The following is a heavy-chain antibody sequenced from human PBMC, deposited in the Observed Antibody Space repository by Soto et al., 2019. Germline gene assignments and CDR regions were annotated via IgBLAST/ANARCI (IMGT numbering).Heavy chain of an antibody. CDR3: ARDPLIGNTDYGLDV. CDR1: GFTFSSFW. D-gene: IGHD2-21*01. Sequence: GGSLRLSCAASGFTFSSFWMHWVRQAPGKGLVWVSRINNDGSSTAYADSVKGRFTISRDNAKSTLYLQVTSLRAEDTAVCYCARDPLIGNTDYGLDVWGQGTTVTVSS. J-gene: IGHJ6*02. CDR2: INNDGSST. V-gene: IGHV3-74*01.